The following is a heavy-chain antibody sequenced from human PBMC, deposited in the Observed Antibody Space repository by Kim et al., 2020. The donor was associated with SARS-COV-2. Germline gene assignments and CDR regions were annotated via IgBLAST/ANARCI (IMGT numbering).Heavy chain of an antibody. V-gene: IGHV3-23*01. CDR3: AKSESRVTDIVVVPAAIGLDY. J-gene: IGHJ4*02. CDR2: ISGSGGST. D-gene: IGHD2-2*01. Sequence: GGSLRLSCAASGFTFSSYAMSWVRQAPGKGLEWVSAISGSGGSTYYADSVKGRFTISRDNSKNTLYLQMNSLRAEDTAVYYCAKSESRVTDIVVVPAAIGLDYWGQGTLVTVSS. CDR1: GFTFSSYA.